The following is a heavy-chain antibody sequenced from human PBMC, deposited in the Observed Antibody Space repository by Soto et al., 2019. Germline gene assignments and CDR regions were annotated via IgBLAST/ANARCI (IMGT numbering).Heavy chain of an antibody. CDR3: ARQLAYCGGDCFTEPVDY. D-gene: IGHD2-21*02. J-gene: IGHJ4*02. CDR1: GYTFTSYY. V-gene: IGHV1-2*04. Sequence: QAQLVQSGAEVKKPGASVKVSCEASGYTFTSYYMHWVRQAPGQRLEWMGWINPNSGDTKYAQKFRGWVTMTSDTSITTAYMEVKMLTSDDTAVYYCARQLAYCGGDCFTEPVDYWGQGTLVTVSS. CDR2: INPNSGDT.